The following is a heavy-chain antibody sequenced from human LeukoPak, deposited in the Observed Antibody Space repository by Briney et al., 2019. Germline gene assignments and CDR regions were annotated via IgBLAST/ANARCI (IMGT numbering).Heavy chain of an antibody. Sequence: SETLSLTCTVSGGSISSYYWSWIRQPAGKGLEWIGRIYTSGSTNYNPSLKSRITMSVDTSKNQFSLKLSSVTAADTAVYYCARVLFDPDYGSGSYLNYFDYWGQGTLVTVSS. V-gene: IGHV4-4*07. D-gene: IGHD3-10*01. J-gene: IGHJ4*02. CDR1: GGSISSYY. CDR2: IYTSGST. CDR3: ARVLFDPDYGSGSYLNYFDY.